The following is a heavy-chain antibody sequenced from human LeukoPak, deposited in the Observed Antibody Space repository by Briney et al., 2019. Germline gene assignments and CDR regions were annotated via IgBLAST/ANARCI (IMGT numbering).Heavy chain of an antibody. Sequence: SETLSLTCTVSGGSISSSSYYWGWIRQPPGKGLEWIGSIYYSGSTYYNPSLKSRVTISVDTSKNQFSLKLSSVTAADTAVYYCARVKDIVVVPAVLFDYWGQGTLVTLSS. J-gene: IGHJ4*02. V-gene: IGHV4-39*07. CDR1: GGSISSSSYY. D-gene: IGHD2-2*01. CDR3: ARVKDIVVVPAVLFDY. CDR2: IYYSGST.